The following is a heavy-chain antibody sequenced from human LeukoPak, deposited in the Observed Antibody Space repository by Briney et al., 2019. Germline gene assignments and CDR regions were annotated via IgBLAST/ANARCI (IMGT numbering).Heavy chain of an antibody. CDR3: ARVVDTAMDFDY. CDR1: GGTFSSYA. Sequence: ASVKVSCKASGGTFSSYAISWVRQAPGQGLEWMGWMNPNSGNTGYAQKFQGRVTMTRNTSISTAYMELSSLRSEDTAVYYCARVVDTAMDFDYWGQGTLVTVSS. CDR2: MNPNSGNT. V-gene: IGHV1-8*02. J-gene: IGHJ4*02. D-gene: IGHD5-18*01.